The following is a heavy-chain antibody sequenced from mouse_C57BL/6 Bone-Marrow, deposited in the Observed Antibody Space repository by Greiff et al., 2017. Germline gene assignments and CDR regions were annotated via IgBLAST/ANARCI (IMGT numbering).Heavy chain of an antibody. CDR2: IDPSDSYT. CDR3: ARGGQLRLRPFAY. D-gene: IGHD3-2*02. CDR1: GYTFTSYW. J-gene: IGHJ3*01. Sequence: QVQLQQSGAELVMPGASVKLSCKASGYTFTSYWMHWVKQRPGQGLEWIGEIDPSDSYTNYNQKFKGKSTLTVDKSSSTAYMQLSSLTSEDSAVYYCARGGQLRLRPFAYWGQGTLVTVSA. V-gene: IGHV1-69*01.